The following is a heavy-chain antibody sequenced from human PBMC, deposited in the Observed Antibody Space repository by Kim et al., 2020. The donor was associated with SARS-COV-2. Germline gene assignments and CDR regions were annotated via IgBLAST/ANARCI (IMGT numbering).Heavy chain of an antibody. CDR1: GGTFTSYA. CDR3: ASDRGYDDTKYVDRFDP. CDR2: IIPILGIA. J-gene: IGHJ5*02. D-gene: IGHD3-10*01. Sequence: SVKVSCKASGGTFTSYAISWVRQAPGQGLEWMGRIIPILGIANYAQKFQGRVTITGDKSTSTAYMELSSLRSEDTAVYYCASDRGYDDTKYVDRFDPWG. V-gene: IGHV1-69*04.